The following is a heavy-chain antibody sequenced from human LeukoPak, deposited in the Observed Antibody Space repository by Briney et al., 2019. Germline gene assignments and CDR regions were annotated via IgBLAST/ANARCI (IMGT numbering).Heavy chain of an antibody. D-gene: IGHD2-15*01. CDR3: AAEDYCSGGSCSTYGMDF. Sequence: GPSVKVSCKASGFTFTSSAMQWVRQARGQRLEWIGWIVVGSGNTNYAQKFQERVTITRDMSTSTAYMELSSLRSEDTAVYYCAAEDYCSGGSCSTYGMDFWGQGTTVTVPS. V-gene: IGHV1-58*02. CDR1: GFTFTSSA. CDR2: IVVGSGNT. J-gene: IGHJ6*02.